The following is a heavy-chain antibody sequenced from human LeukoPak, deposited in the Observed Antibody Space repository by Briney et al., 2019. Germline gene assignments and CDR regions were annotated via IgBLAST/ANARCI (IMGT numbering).Heavy chain of an antibody. Sequence: SETLSLTCSVSGGSISTYHWNWIRKPPGKGLEWIGYMQSTGISKYSPSLKSRVAIFVDTSKNQAVLNLSSVTAADTAVYYCARDKQHSYGRYFDHWGQGMLVTVSS. D-gene: IGHD5-18*01. CDR2: MQSTGIS. J-gene: IGHJ4*02. CDR1: GGSISTYH. V-gene: IGHV4-59*01. CDR3: ARDKQHSYGRYFDH.